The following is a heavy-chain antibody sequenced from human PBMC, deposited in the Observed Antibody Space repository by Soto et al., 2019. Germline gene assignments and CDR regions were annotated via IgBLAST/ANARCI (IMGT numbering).Heavy chain of an antibody. Sequence: SETLSLTCTVSGASIGDYYCSWIRQSPGKGLEWIGQLSNGGHGNYNPSLGSRVTISTDTSKNQFSLKLTSVTAADTAVYYCATQYIADNYFHFTDVWGKGTTVTVSS. D-gene: IGHD2-15*01. J-gene: IGHJ6*03. CDR3: ATQYIADNYFHFTDV. CDR1: GASIGDYY. CDR2: LSNGGHG. V-gene: IGHV4-4*09.